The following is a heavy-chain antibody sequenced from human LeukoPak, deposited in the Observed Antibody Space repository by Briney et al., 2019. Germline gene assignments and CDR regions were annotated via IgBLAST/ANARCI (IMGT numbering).Heavy chain of an antibody. Sequence: ASETLSLTCTVSGGSISSYYWSWIRQPAGKGLEWIGRIYTSGSTNYNPSLKSRVTISVDTSKNQFSLKLSSVTAADTAVYYCARIQLQPNDFWSGYYTPSFDYWGQGTLVTVSS. CDR2: IYTSGST. V-gene: IGHV4-4*07. CDR1: GGSISSYY. J-gene: IGHJ4*02. D-gene: IGHD3-3*01. CDR3: ARIQLQPNDFWSGYYTPSFDY.